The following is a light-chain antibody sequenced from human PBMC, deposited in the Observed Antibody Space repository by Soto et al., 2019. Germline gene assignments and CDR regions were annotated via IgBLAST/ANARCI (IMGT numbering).Light chain of an antibody. V-gene: IGKV3-11*01. Sequence: EVVLTQSPDTLSLSPGETATLSCRASQSVDRYVAWYQQKVGQAPRLLIYDASTLATGVGARFTGRGSATDFSLTITSLEPEDFANYYCHHRSKWPSTFGPGTKVEIK. CDR1: QSVDRY. CDR2: DAS. J-gene: IGKJ2*02. CDR3: HHRSKWPST.